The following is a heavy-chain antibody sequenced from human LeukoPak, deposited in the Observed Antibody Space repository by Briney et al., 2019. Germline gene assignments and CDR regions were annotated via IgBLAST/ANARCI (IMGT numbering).Heavy chain of an antibody. CDR3: ARDSYLFGSGSPSDY. CDR2: IRYDGSNK. V-gene: IGHV3-30*02. CDR1: GFTFSSYG. J-gene: IGHJ4*02. D-gene: IGHD3-10*01. Sequence: GGSLRLSCAASGFTFSSYGMHWVRQAPGKGLEWVAFIRYDGSNKYYADSVKGRFTISRDNSKNTLYLQMNSLRAEDTAVYYCARDSYLFGSGSPSDYWGQGTLVTVSS.